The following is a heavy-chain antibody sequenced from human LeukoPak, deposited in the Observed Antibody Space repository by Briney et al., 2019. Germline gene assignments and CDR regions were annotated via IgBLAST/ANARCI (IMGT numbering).Heavy chain of an antibody. Sequence: ASVKVSCKASGYTFTSYGISWVRQAPGQGLEWMGWISAYNGNTNYAQKLQGRVTMTTDTSTSTAYMELRSLRSDDTAVYYCARENYDYVWGSYRRLDYWGQGTLATVPS. CDR3: ARENYDYVWGSYRRLDY. J-gene: IGHJ4*02. CDR2: ISAYNGNT. D-gene: IGHD3-16*02. CDR1: GYTFTSYG. V-gene: IGHV1-18*01.